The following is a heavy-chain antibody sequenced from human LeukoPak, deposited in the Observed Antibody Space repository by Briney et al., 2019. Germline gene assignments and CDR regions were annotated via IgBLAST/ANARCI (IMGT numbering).Heavy chain of an antibody. Sequence: ASVKVSCKASGGTFSSHAMNWVRQAPGQGLEWMGGVIPILDITDYAQKFQGRVTMTGDTSTSTVYMELSSLRAEDTAVYYCARAGSSGWALYGMDVWGQGTTVTVSS. CDR3: ARAGSSGWALYGMDV. V-gene: IGHV1-69*10. D-gene: IGHD6-19*01. CDR1: GGTFSSHA. CDR2: VIPILDIT. J-gene: IGHJ6*02.